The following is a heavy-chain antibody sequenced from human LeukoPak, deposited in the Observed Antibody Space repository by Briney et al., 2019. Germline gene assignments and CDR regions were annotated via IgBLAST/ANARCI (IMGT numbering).Heavy chain of an antibody. CDR3: ARAWDIVVVPASPPFDY. CDR2: ISYDGSNK. V-gene: IGHV3-30*03. CDR1: GFTFSSYG. Sequence: GGSLRLSCAASGFTFSSYGMHWVRQAPGKGLEWVAVISYDGSNKYYADSVKGRFTISRDNSKNTLYLQMNSLRAEDTAVYYCARAWDIVVVPASPPFDYWGQGTLVTVSS. D-gene: IGHD2-2*01. J-gene: IGHJ4*02.